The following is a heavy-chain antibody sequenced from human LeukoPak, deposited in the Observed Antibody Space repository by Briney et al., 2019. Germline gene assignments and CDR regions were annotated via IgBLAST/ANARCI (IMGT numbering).Heavy chain of an antibody. Sequence: GESLKISCKGSGYSFTSYWIGWVRQLPGKGLEWMGIIYPGDSDTRYSPSFQGQVTISADKAISTAYLQWSGLKASDTAMYYCARRREALDAFDIWGQGTMVTVSS. J-gene: IGHJ3*02. CDR1: GYSFTSYW. CDR3: ARRREALDAFDI. V-gene: IGHV5-51*01. D-gene: IGHD6-6*01. CDR2: IYPGDSDT.